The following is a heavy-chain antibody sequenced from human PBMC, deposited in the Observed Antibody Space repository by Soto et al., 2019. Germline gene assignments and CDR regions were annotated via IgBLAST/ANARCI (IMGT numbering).Heavy chain of an antibody. V-gene: IGHV4-31*03. CDR3: AASCVACGGFNYYGMDV. Sequence: QVQLQESGPGLVKPSQTLSLTCTVSGGSISSGGYYWYWIRQHPGKGLEWIGYIYYSGTTYYNPSLKGRVNISVDTSKNQFSLKLSSVTAADTAVYYCAASCVACGGFNYYGMDVWGQGTTVTVSS. D-gene: IGHD2-21*01. CDR1: GGSISSGGYY. CDR2: IYYSGTT. J-gene: IGHJ6*02.